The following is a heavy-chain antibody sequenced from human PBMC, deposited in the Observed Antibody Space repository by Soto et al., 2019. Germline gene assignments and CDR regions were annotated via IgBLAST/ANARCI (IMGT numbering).Heavy chain of an antibody. CDR3: AKDQEYYYGSGSYTFDY. J-gene: IGHJ4*02. Sequence: GGSLRLSCAASGFTFSSYGMHWVRQAPGKGLEWVAVISYDGSNKYYADSVKGRFTISRDNSKNTLYLQMNSLRAEDTAVYYCAKDQEYYYGSGSYTFDYWGQGTLVTVSS. CDR2: ISYDGSNK. CDR1: GFTFSSYG. V-gene: IGHV3-30*18. D-gene: IGHD3-10*01.